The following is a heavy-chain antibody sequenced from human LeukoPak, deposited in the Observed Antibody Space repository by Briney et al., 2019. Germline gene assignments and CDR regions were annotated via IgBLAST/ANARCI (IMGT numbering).Heavy chain of an antibody. V-gene: IGHV3-30*18. CDR3: AKYVSAKGPPYGLDV. CDR2: ISYDGSNK. J-gene: IGHJ6*02. D-gene: IGHD2/OR15-2a*01. Sequence: GGSLRLSCGGSGFVFSSYAMHWVRQAPGKGLEWVAVISYDGSNKYYAESVRGRFTISRGNSRDTVYLQMNSLRAEDTAIYYCAKYVSAKGPPYGLDVWGQGTTVTVSS. CDR1: GFVFSSYA.